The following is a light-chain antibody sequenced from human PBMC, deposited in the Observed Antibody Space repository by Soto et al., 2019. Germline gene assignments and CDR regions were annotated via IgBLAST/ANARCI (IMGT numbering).Light chain of an antibody. Sequence: EIVLTQSPGTLSLSPGERATLSCRASQSVSSSYLAWYQQKPGQAPRLLIYGASSRATGIPDRFSGSGSGTDFTLTISRLEPEDFAVYYCHQYGSSPPITFGHGTRLELK. CDR3: HQYGSSPPIT. CDR1: QSVSSSY. J-gene: IGKJ5*01. CDR2: GAS. V-gene: IGKV3-20*01.